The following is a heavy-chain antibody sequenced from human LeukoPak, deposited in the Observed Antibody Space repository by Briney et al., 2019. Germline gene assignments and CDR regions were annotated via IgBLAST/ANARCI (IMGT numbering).Heavy chain of an antibody. CDR2: ISGSGGNT. CDR3: ATGIAVAGTDVDC. D-gene: IGHD6-19*01. CDR1: GFTFSSYG. J-gene: IGHJ4*02. V-gene: IGHV3-23*01. Sequence: PGGSLRLSCAASGFTFSSYGMSWVRQAPGKGLEWVSAISGSGGNTYYADSVKGRFTISRDNSKNTLYLQMNSLRAEDTAVYYCATGIAVAGTDVDCWGQGTLVTVSS.